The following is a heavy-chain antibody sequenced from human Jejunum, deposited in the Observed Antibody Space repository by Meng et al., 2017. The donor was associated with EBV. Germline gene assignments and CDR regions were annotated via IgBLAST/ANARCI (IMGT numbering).Heavy chain of an antibody. CDR2: ISNDGNNK. J-gene: IGHJ4*02. CDR1: GFTFSGHA. Sequence: QVQLGESGGGVVQPGRSMRLSCAASGFTFSGHAMQWVRQAPGKGLKWVALISNDGNNKYYADSVKGRFTISRDNSKNTLYLQMNSLRVDDTALYYCTREWGADYWGQGTLVTVSS. CDR3: TREWGADY. D-gene: IGHD3-16*01. V-gene: IGHV3-30-3*01.